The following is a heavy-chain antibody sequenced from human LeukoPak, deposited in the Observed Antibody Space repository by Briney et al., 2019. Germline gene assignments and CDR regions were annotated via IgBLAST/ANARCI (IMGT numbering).Heavy chain of an antibody. D-gene: IGHD7-27*01. V-gene: IGHV3-48*01. CDR2: IRSRPSTI. J-gene: IGHJ4*02. CDR3: VRDHHWGFDS. CDR1: GFTFTSYS. Sequence: GGSLRLSCAASGFTFTSYSMNWVRQAPGKGLEWVSYIRSRPSTIYYADSVKGRFTISRDDAKNSLYLQMNSLRAEDTAIYYCVRDHHWGFDSWGQATQVTVSP.